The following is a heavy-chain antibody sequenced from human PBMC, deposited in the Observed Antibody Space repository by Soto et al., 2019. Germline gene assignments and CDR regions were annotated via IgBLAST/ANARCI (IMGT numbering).Heavy chain of an antibody. V-gene: IGHV3-23*01. CDR3: AKDATLWFGELAWDQFDY. D-gene: IGHD3-10*01. CDR1: GFTFSSYA. Sequence: GGSLILSCAASGFTFSSYAMSLVRQAPGKGLEWVSAISGSGGSTYYADSVKGRFTISRDNSKNTLYLQMNSLRAEDTAVYYCAKDATLWFGELAWDQFDYWDQGTLVTVSS. J-gene: IGHJ4*02. CDR2: ISGSGGST.